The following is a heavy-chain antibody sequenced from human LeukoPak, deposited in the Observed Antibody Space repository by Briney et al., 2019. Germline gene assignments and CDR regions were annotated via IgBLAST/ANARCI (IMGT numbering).Heavy chain of an antibody. D-gene: IGHD1-26*01. CDR2: IYYSGST. J-gene: IGHJ3*02. CDR3: ATGRIVGAIHDAFDI. Sequence: PSETLSLTCTVSGGSISSYYWSWIRQPPGKGLEWIGYIYYSGSTNYNPSLKSRVTISVDTSKNQFSLKLSSVTAADTAVYYCATGRIVGAIHDAFDIWGQGTMVTVSS. V-gene: IGHV4-59*08. CDR1: GGSISSYY.